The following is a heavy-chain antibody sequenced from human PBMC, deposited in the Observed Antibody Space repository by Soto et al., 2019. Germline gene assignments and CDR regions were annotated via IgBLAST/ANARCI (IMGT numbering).Heavy chain of an antibody. Sequence: QVQLVQSGAEVKKPGASVKVSCKASGYTFTSYGISWVRQAPGQGLEWMGWISADNGNTNYAQKLQGRVTMTTDTPTSTAYMELGSLRSDATAVYYCATDCSSTTCYPWNWFDPWGQGTLVTVSS. CDR3: ATDCSSTTCYPWNWFDP. CDR1: GYTFTSYG. CDR2: ISADNGNT. V-gene: IGHV1-18*01. J-gene: IGHJ5*02. D-gene: IGHD2-2*01.